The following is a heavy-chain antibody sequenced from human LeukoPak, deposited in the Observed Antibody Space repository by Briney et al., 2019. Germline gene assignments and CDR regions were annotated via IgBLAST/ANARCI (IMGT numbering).Heavy chain of an antibody. V-gene: IGHV1-2*06. CDR1: GYTFTGYY. Sequence: GASVKVSCKASGYTFTGYYMHWVRQAPGQGLEWMGRINPNSGGTNYAQKFQGRVTMTRDTSISTAYMELSSLRSEDTAVYYCAREVDTAMVRLLDYWGQGTLVTVSS. CDR3: AREVDTAMVRLLDY. CDR2: INPNSGGT. J-gene: IGHJ4*02. D-gene: IGHD5-18*01.